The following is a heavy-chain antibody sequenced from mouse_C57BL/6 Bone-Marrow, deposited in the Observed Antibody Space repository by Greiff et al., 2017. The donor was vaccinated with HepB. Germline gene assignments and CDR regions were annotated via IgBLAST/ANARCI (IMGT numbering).Heavy chain of an antibody. Sequence: VQRVESGPGLVAPSQSLSITCTVSGFSLTSYAISWVRQPPGKGLEWLGVIWTGGGTNYNSALKSRLSISKDNSKSQVFLKMNSLQTDDTARYYCARVPGSSYEDFDYWGQGTTLTVSS. D-gene: IGHD1-1*01. J-gene: IGHJ2*01. V-gene: IGHV2-9-1*01. CDR3: ARVPGSSYEDFDY. CDR1: GFSLTSYA. CDR2: IWTGGGT.